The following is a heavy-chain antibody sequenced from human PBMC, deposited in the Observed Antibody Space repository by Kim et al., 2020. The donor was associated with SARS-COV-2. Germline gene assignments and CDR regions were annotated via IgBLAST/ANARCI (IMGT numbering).Heavy chain of an antibody. Sequence: NPSLKSRVTISVDTSKNQFSLKLSSVTAADTAVYYCARLSITMVRGDVGYWGQGTLVTVSS. D-gene: IGHD3-10*01. V-gene: IGHV4-30-2*04. J-gene: IGHJ4*02. CDR3: ARLSITMVRGDVGY.